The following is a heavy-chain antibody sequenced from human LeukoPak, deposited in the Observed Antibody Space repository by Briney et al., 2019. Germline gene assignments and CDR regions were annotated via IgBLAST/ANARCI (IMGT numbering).Heavy chain of an antibody. Sequence: ASVKVSCKASGYTFISYYMHWVRQAPGQGLEWMGIINPRGGSTSYAQKFQGRVTMTRDTSTSTVYMELSSLRSGDTAVYYCAREGDGGGFDYWGQGTLVTVSS. CDR3: AREGDGGGFDY. CDR1: GYTFISYY. D-gene: IGHD4-23*01. CDR2: INPRGGST. J-gene: IGHJ4*02. V-gene: IGHV1-46*01.